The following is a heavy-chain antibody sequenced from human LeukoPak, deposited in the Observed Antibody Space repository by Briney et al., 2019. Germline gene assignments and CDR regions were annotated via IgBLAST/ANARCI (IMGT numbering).Heavy chain of an antibody. CDR3: VRQQTPHGNFDY. D-gene: IGHD1-26*01. V-gene: IGHV3-13*01. J-gene: IGHJ4*02. CDR2: IGTAGDT. Sequence: PGGSLRLSCATSGFTFSNHAMHWVRQASGKGLEWVSAIGTAGDTFYPGSVKGRFTISRENAKNSLSLQMNSQRAEDTAVYYCVRQQTPHGNFDYWGQGTLVTVSS. CDR1: GFTFSNHA.